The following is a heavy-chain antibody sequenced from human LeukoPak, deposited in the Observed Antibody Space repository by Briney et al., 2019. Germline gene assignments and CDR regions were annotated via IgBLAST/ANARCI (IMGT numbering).Heavy chain of an antibody. CDR2: IYYSGST. J-gene: IGHJ6*03. V-gene: IGHV4-59*01. CDR1: SGSISSYY. CDR3: ARGGYSYGSFTGYYMDV. D-gene: IGHD5-18*01. Sequence: PSETLSLTCTVSSGSISSYYWSWIRQPPGKGLEWIGYIYYSGSTNYNPSLKSRVTISVDTSKNQFSLKLSSVTAADTAVYSCARGGYSYGSFTGYYMDVWGKGTTVTISS.